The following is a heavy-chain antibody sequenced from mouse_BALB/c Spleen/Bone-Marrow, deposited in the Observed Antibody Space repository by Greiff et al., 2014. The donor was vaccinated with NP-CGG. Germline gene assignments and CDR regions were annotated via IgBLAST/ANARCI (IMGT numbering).Heavy chain of an antibody. Sequence: VKVVESDAELVKPGASVKISCKASGYTFTDHAIHWVKQKPEQGLEWIGYISPGTGSIKYNEKFKDKVTLTADKSSSTAYMQLNSLTSEDSTVYFCNYYGNTFDYWGQGTTLTVSS. CDR2: ISPGTGSI. CDR1: GYTFTDHA. V-gene: IGHV1S53*02. D-gene: IGHD1-1*01. CDR3: NYYGNTFDY. J-gene: IGHJ2*01.